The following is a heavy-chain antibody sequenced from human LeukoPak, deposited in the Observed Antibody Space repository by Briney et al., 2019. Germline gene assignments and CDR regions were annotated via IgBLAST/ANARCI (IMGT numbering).Heavy chain of an antibody. J-gene: IGHJ3*02. D-gene: IGHD7-27*01. CDR3: VRVQTGGAFDI. Sequence: GGSLRLSCATSGFSVRDYYMDWVRQAPGKGLEWVGRSRNKANSYTTDFAATVKGRFTISRDESKKSLYLQMNSLKTEDSAVYYCVRVQTGGAFDIWGLGTMVTVSS. CDR1: GFSVRDYY. V-gene: IGHV3-72*01. CDR2: SRNKANSYTT.